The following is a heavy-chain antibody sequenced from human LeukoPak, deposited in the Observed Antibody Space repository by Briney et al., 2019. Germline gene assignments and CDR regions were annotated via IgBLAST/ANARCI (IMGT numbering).Heavy chain of an antibody. J-gene: IGHJ6*02. CDR3: ATAYSSSSDYYYYGMDV. Sequence: GASVKVSCKVSGYTLTELSMHWVRQAPGKGLEWMGGFDPEDGETIYAQKFQGRVTMTEDTSTDTAYMELSSLRSEDTAVYYCATAYSSSSDYYYYGMDVWGQGTTVTVSS. V-gene: IGHV1-24*01. CDR1: GYTLTELS. CDR2: FDPEDGET. D-gene: IGHD6-6*01.